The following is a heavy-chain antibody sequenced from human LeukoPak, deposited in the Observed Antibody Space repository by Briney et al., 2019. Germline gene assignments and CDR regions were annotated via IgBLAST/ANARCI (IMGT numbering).Heavy chain of an antibody. CDR3: CVSNLDYGDSYFDY. J-gene: IGHJ4*02. D-gene: IGHD4-17*01. Sequence: ASVKVSCKASGYTFTSYDINRVRQATGQGLEWMGWINTNTGNPTYAQGFTGRFVVSLDTSVSTAYLQISSLKAEDTAVYYCCVSNLDYGDSYFDYWGQGTLVTVSS. V-gene: IGHV7-4-1*02. CDR1: GYTFTSYD. CDR2: INTNTGNP.